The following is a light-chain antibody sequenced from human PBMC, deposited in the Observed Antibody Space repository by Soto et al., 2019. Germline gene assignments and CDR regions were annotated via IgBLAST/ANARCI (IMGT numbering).Light chain of an antibody. J-gene: IGKJ5*01. CDR2: DAY. Sequence: EVVLTQSPVTLSLSPGERATLSCRASQSFRGLLAWYQQKPGQAPRLLIYDAYNRATGIPPRFSGSGSGTDFTLTISSLEPEDSAVYYCQQRNIWPPVTFGHGTRLEIK. CDR1: QSFRGL. V-gene: IGKV3-11*01. CDR3: QQRNIWPPVT.